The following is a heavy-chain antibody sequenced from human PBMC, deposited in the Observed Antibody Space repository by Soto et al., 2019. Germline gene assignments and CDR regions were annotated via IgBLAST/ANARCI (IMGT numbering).Heavy chain of an antibody. Sequence: SETLSLTCTVSGGSVSSGNYYWSWIRQPPGKGLEWIGYIFHTGTTNYNPSLKSRVAISLDTSMNQFSLKLSSVTAADTAVYYCTRAPFSGSYFFDFWGQGTPVTVSS. CDR2: IFHTGTT. D-gene: IGHD1-26*01. CDR3: TRAPFSGSYFFDF. J-gene: IGHJ4*02. CDR1: GGSVSSGNYY. V-gene: IGHV4-61*01.